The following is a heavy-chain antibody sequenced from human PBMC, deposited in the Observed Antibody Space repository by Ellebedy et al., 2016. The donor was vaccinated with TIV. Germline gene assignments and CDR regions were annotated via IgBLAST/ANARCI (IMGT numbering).Heavy chain of an antibody. CDR2: IKQDGSEK. D-gene: IGHD3-22*01. Sequence: GESLKISXAASGFTFSSYWMSWVRQAPGKGLEWVANIKQDGSEKYYVDSVKGRFTISRDNAKNSLYLQMNSLRAEDTAVYYCARALSYYYDSSGYSPLGYWGQGTLVTVSS. CDR1: GFTFSSYW. J-gene: IGHJ4*02. V-gene: IGHV3-7*01. CDR3: ARALSYYYDSSGYSPLGY.